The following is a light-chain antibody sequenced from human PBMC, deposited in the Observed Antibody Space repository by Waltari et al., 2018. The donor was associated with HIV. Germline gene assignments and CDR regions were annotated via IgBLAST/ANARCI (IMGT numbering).Light chain of an antibody. CDR1: SSHFGTYNL. Sequence: QSALTQPPSVSGSLGQSLTISCNGTSSHFGTYNLFSWYQQLPNKAPKLLIFEVTKRPSGVSNRFSASKSDNMASLTISGLQAEDEATYYCCSYAGSSTHVFGTGTEVTVL. CDR3: CSYAGSSTHV. J-gene: IGLJ1*01. CDR2: EVT. V-gene: IGLV2-23*02.